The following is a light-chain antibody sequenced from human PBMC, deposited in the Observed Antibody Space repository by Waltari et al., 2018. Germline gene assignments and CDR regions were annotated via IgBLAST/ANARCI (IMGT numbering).Light chain of an antibody. CDR2: RAS. CDR3: QQYNNWPIT. CDR1: QTINSH. J-gene: IGKJ5*01. V-gene: IGKV3-15*01. Sequence: EIVMTQSPATLSVSPGERAALSCRASQTINSHLAWYQRKPGQAPRPLRYRASTRATGIPARFSGSGSETEFTLTISSLQSEDFAVYSCQQYNNWPITFGQGTRLEIK.